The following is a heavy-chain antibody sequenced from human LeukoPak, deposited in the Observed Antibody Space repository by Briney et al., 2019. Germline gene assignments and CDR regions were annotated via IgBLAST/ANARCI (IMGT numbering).Heavy chain of an antibody. Sequence: ASVKVSCKASGYTFTSYAMHWVRQAPGQRLEWMGWINAGNGNTKYSQKFQSRVTITRDTSASTAYMELSSLRSEDTAVYYCARDEWIQLWLPRLGYYYGMDVWGQGTTVTVSS. CDR2: INAGNGNT. CDR3: ARDEWIQLWLPRLGYYYGMDV. J-gene: IGHJ6*02. V-gene: IGHV1-3*01. D-gene: IGHD5-18*01. CDR1: GYTFTSYA.